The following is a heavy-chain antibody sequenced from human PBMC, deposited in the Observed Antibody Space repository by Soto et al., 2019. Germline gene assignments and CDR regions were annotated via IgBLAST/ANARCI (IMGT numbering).Heavy chain of an antibody. CDR3: ARPSDSSPVPYYFDY. Sequence: PGESLKISCKGSGYSFTSYWIGWVRQMPGKGPEWMGIIYPGDSDTTYSPSFQGQVTISADKSTSTAYLQWSSLKASDTAMYYCARPSDSSPVPYYFDYWGQGTLVTVSS. V-gene: IGHV5-51*01. J-gene: IGHJ4*02. CDR2: IYPGDSDT. D-gene: IGHD6-13*01. CDR1: GYSFTSYW.